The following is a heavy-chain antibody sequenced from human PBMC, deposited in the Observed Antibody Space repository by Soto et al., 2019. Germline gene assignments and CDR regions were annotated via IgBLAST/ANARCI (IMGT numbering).Heavy chain of an antibody. Sequence: QVQLQESGPGLVKPSQTLSLTCSVSGDSISGGDYYWSWIRQPPGEALEWIGPIHYSGSTYYNASLKSRLTISLDTSKNEFSLNLSSVTAADTAVYYCARDQRALRYFDYWGQGTLVTVSS. CDR1: GDSISGGDYY. J-gene: IGHJ4*02. CDR3: ARDQRALRYFDY. V-gene: IGHV4-30-4*01. CDR2: IHYSGST.